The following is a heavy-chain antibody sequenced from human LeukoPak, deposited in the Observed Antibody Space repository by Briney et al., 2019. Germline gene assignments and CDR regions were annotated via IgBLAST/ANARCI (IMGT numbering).Heavy chain of an antibody. V-gene: IGHV1-18*01. Sequence: GTSVKVSCKTSGFTFSAYGIAWVRQAPGQGPEWMGWISNHNGNTNYAQKLQGRISVTTETSTGTAFLEVRDLKSDDTAVYYCARGVAMGTTYYFDSWGRGTQVTVAS. CDR3: ARGVAMGTTYYFDS. J-gene: IGHJ4*02. CDR1: GFTFSAYG. CDR2: ISNHNGNT. D-gene: IGHD1-1*01.